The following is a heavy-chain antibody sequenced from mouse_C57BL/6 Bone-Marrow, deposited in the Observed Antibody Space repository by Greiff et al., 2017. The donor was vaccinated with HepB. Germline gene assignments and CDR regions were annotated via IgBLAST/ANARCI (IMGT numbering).Heavy chain of an antibody. J-gene: IGHJ1*03. V-gene: IGHV1-61*01. CDR3: ARGYYWYFDV. Sequence: QVQLQQPGAELVRPGSSVKLSCKASGYTFTSYWMDWVKQRPGQGLEWIGNIYASDSETHYNQKFKDKATLTVDKSSSTAYMQLSSLTSEDSAVYYCARGYYWYFDVWGTGTTVTVSS. CDR2: IYASDSET. CDR1: GYTFTSYW.